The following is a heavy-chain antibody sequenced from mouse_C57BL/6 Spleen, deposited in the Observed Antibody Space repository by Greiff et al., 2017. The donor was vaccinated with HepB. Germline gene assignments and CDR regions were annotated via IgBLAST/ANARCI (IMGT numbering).Heavy chain of an antibody. CDR3: ARPSTVVAEDYAMDY. CDR2: ISSGSSTI. J-gene: IGHJ4*01. CDR1: GFTFSDYG. D-gene: IGHD1-1*01. V-gene: IGHV5-17*01. Sequence: DVMLVESGGGLVKPGGSLKLSCAASGFTFSDYGMHWVRQAPEKGLEWVAYISSGSSTIYYADTVKGRFTISRDNAKNTLFLQMTSLRSEDTAMYYCARPSTVVAEDYAMDYWGQGTSVTVSS.